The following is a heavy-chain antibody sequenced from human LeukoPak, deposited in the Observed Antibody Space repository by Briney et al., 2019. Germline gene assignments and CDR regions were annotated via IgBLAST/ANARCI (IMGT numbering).Heavy chain of an antibody. D-gene: IGHD3-3*01. CDR1: GYTFTSYD. V-gene: IGHV1-8*01. CDR2: MNPNSGNT. J-gene: IGHJ6*02. Sequence: ASVKVSCKASGYTFTSYDINWVRQATGQGLEWMGWMNPNSGNTGYAQKFQGRVTMTRNTSISTAYMELSSLRSEDTAVYYCARSRTIFGVVIIAYYGMDVWGQGTTVTASS. CDR3: ARSRTIFGVVIIAYYGMDV.